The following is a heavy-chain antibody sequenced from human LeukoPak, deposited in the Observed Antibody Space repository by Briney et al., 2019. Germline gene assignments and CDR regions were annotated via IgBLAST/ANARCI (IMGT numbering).Heavy chain of an antibody. CDR3: AKDRGLRFLEWFFDY. J-gene: IGHJ4*02. D-gene: IGHD3-3*01. CDR2: ISRSDGST. Sequence: PGGSLSLSCAASRFTLRTYAMSTVRQAPGTGLEWGSAISRSDGSTYYADSVKRRFTISRDNSKNTLYLQMNSLRAEDTAVYYCAKDRGLRFLEWFFDYWGQGTLVTVSS. CDR1: RFTLRTYA. V-gene: IGHV3-23*01.